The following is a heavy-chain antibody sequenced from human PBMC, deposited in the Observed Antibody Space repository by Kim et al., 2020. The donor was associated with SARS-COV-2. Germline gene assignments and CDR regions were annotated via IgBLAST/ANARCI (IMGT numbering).Heavy chain of an antibody. CDR1: GGTFSSYA. CDR3: ARDISLMVRGVICWFDP. V-gene: IGHV1-69*04. D-gene: IGHD3-10*01. CDR2: IIPILGIA. J-gene: IGHJ5*02. Sequence: SVKVSCKASGGTFSSYAISWVRQAPGQGLEWMGRIIPILGIANYAQKFQGRVTITADKSTSTAYMELSSLRSEDTAVYYCARDISLMVRGVICWFDPWG.